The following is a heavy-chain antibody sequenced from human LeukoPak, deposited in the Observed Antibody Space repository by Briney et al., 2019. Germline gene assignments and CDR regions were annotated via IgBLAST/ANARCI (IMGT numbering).Heavy chain of an antibody. V-gene: IGHV4-31*03. CDR2: IYYSGST. CDR3: ARDHKTQNWFDP. J-gene: IGHJ5*02. Sequence: PSETLSLTCTVSGGSISSGGYYWSWIRQHPGKGLEWIGYIYYSGSTYYNPSLKSRVTISVDTSKNQFSLKLSSVTAADTAVYYCARDHKTQNWFDPWGQGTLVTVSS. CDR1: GGSISSGGYY.